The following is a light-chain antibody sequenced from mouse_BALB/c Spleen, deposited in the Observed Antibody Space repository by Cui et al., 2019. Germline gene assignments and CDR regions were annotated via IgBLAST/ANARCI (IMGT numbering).Light chain of an antibody. CDR2: LAS. V-gene: IGKV3-10*01. CDR3: QQNNEDPFT. Sequence: NIVLTHSPASLAVSLGQRATISGRASESVDSYGNSFMHWYQQKPGQPPKLLIYLASNLESGVPARFSGSGSRTDFTLTIDPVEADDAATYYCQQNNEDPFTFGSGTKLEIK. J-gene: IGKJ4*01. CDR1: ESVDSYGNSF.